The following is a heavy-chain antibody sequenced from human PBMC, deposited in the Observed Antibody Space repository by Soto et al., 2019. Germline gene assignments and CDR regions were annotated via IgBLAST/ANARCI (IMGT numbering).Heavy chain of an antibody. D-gene: IGHD5-18*01. CDR3: AKYSGYNYGYFRWFDP. Sequence: SETLSLTCTVSGGSISNYYWSWIRQPPGRGLEWIGHIFYSGSTNYNPALKSRVTISVDTSKSQFSLKLSSVTAADTAVYYCAKYSGYNYGYFRWFDPWGQGTLVTVSS. CDR1: GGSISNYY. V-gene: IGHV4-59*03. J-gene: IGHJ5*02. CDR2: IFYSGST.